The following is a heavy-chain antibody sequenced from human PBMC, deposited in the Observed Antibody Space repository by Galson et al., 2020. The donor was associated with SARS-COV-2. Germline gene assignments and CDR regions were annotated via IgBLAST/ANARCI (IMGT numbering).Heavy chain of an antibody. D-gene: IGHD6-19*01. Sequence: GGSLRLSCAASGFTFDDYAMHWVRQAPGKGLEWVSGLSWNSGSIGYADSVKGRFTISRDNAKNSLYLQMNSLRAEDTALYYCAKDMESSGWPDAFDIWGQGTMVTVSS. V-gene: IGHV3-9*01. CDR2: LSWNSGSI. CDR3: AKDMESSGWPDAFDI. CDR1: GFTFDDYA. J-gene: IGHJ3*02.